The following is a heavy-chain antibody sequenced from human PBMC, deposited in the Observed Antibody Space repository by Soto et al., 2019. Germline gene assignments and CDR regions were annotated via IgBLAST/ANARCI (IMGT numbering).Heavy chain of an antibody. Sequence: SETLPLTCAFYGGSFIGYYWIWIRQPPGKGLEWIGEINHSGSTNYNPSLKSRVTISVDTSKNQFSLKLSSVTAADTAVYYCASYGNTMVRGVMLDVWGKGTTLTVSS. CDR1: GGSFIGYY. J-gene: IGHJ6*04. V-gene: IGHV4-34*01. D-gene: IGHD3-10*01. CDR2: INHSGST. CDR3: ASYGNTMVRGVMLDV.